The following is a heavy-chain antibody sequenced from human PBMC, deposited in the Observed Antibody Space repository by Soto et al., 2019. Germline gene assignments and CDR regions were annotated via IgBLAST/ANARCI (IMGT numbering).Heavy chain of an antibody. Sequence: QVQLVQSGAEVKKPGSSVKVSCKASGGTFSSYAISWVRQAPGQGLEWMGGIIPIFGTANYAQKFQGRVTITADESXXTXYXXLSSLRSEDTAVYYCARDNGKQLWLRNYYYYGMDVWGQGTTVTVSS. D-gene: IGHD5-18*01. CDR3: ARDNGKQLWLRNYYYYGMDV. J-gene: IGHJ6*02. CDR1: GGTFSSYA. V-gene: IGHV1-69*12. CDR2: IIPIFGTA.